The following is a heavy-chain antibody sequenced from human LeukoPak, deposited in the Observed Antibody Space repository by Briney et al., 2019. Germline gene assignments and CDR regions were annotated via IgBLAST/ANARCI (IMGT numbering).Heavy chain of an antibody. J-gene: IGHJ3*01. D-gene: IGHD3-3*01. CDR2: IYSGGST. V-gene: IGHV3-NL1*01. CDR1: GFTFSNYG. CDR3: AKDHHYDFWSGSID. Sequence: GRSLRLSCAASGFTFSNYGMHWVRQAPGKGLEWVSVIYSGGSTNYADSVKGRFTISRDNSKNTLYLQMNSLRAEDTAVYYCAKDHHYDFWSGSIDWGQGTMVTVSS.